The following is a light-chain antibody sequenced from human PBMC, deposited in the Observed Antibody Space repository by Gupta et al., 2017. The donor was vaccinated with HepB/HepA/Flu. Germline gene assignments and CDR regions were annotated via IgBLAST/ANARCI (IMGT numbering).Light chain of an antibody. V-gene: IGKV6-21*01. CDR2: HAS. Sequence: EIVLTQSSDFQSVTPKEKVTITCRASQSIGSTLDWYQQKPDQSPKLLINHASQPVSGVPSRFSGSGSGTDFTLTITGLEAEDAAMYYCQQRSNLPCTFGQGTKVEIK. CDR1: QSIGST. CDR3: QQRSNLPCT. J-gene: IGKJ2*02.